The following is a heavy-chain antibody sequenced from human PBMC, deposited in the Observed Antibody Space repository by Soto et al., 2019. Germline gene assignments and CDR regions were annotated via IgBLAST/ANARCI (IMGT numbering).Heavy chain of an antibody. CDR3: ARGTLWFGESYFDY. J-gene: IGHJ4*02. D-gene: IGHD3-10*01. V-gene: IGHV4-4*02. Sequence: QVQLQESGPGLVKPSGTLSLTCAVSSGAISSSNWWSWVRQPPGKVLEVIGEIYHSGRTNYNPSLKSLVTISVDKSKNHFSLKLSSVTAADTAVYYCARGTLWFGESYFDYWGQGTLVTVSS. CDR2: IYHSGRT. CDR1: SGAISSSNW.